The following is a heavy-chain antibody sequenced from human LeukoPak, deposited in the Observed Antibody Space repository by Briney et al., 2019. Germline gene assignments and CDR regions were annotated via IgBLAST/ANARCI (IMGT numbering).Heavy chain of an antibody. CDR3: ARVVVGYFQH. CDR2: IYSCGST. Sequence: GGSLRLSCAASGFTVSSNYMSWVRQAPGKGLEWVSVIYSCGSTYYADSVKGRFTISRDNSKNTLYLQMNSLRAEDTAVYYCARVVVGYFQHWGQGTLVTVSS. V-gene: IGHV3-66*01. D-gene: IGHD1-26*01. J-gene: IGHJ1*01. CDR1: GFTVSSNY.